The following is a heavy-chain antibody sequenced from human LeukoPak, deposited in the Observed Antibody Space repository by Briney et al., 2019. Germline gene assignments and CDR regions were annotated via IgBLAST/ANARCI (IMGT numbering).Heavy chain of an antibody. J-gene: IGHJ2*01. V-gene: IGHV3-66*01. D-gene: IGHD2-2*01. CDR1: GFTFSSYW. Sequence: GGSLRLSCAASGFTFSSYWMSWVHQAPGKGLEWVSVIYSGGSTYYADSVKGRFTISRDNSKNTLYLQMNSLRAEDTAVYYCAKDGDCSSTSCYDSEANWYFDLWGRGTLVTVSS. CDR2: IYSGGST. CDR3: AKDGDCSSTSCYDSEANWYFDL.